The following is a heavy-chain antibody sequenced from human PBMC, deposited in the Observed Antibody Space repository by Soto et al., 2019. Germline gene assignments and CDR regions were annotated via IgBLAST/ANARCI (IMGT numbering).Heavy chain of an antibody. Sequence: GGSLRLSCAASGFTFSSYAMSWVRQAPGKGLEWVSAISGSGGSTYYADSVKGRFTISRDNSKNTLYLQMNSLRAEDTAVYYCAKDPVLRYFDWFQYYFDYWGQGTLVTVSS. CDR1: GFTFSSYA. J-gene: IGHJ4*02. CDR3: AKDPVLRYFDWFQYYFDY. V-gene: IGHV3-23*01. D-gene: IGHD3-9*01. CDR2: ISGSGGST.